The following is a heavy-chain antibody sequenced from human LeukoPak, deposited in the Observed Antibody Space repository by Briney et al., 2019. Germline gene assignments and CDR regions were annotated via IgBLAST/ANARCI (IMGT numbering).Heavy chain of an antibody. D-gene: IGHD2-2*01. V-gene: IGHV3-64D*09. CDR3: VKGYCSSISCYGDY. J-gene: IGHJ4*02. CDR1: GFTFSSYA. CDR2: ISSNGGST. Sequence: GGSLRLSCSASGFTFSSYAMHWVRQAPGKGLEYVSAISSNGGSTYYADSVKGRFTISRDNSKNTLYLQVSSLRAEDTAVYYCVKGYCSSISCYGDYWGQGTLVTVSS.